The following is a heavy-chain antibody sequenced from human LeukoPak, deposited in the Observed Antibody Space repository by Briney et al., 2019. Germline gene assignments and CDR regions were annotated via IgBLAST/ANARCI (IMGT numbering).Heavy chain of an antibody. D-gene: IGHD2-2*01. V-gene: IGHV3-7*01. CDR3: AARGYCSGTSCLLEY. CDR2: TKQDGSEK. J-gene: IGHJ4*02. Sequence: PGGSLRLSCAASGLTFSNYWMDWVRQAPGKGLEWVANTKQDGSEKNYVDSVKGRFIISRDNAKNTLYVQMNSLRAEDTAVYYCAARGYCSGTSCLLEYWGQGTLVTVSS. CDR1: GLTFSNYW.